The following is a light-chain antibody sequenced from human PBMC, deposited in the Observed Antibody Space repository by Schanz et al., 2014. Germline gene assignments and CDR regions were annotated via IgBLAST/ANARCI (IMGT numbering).Light chain of an antibody. CDR1: SSNIGGNT. CDR3: ATWDNSLNGPV. CDR2: SDN. Sequence: QSVLTQPPSASGPPGQRVTISCSGSSSNIGGNTVNWYQQLPGTAPKLLIYSDNQRPSGVPDRFSGSKSGTSASLAISGLQSDDEADYYCATWDNSLNGPVFGGGTKLTVL. J-gene: IGLJ2*01. V-gene: IGLV1-44*01.